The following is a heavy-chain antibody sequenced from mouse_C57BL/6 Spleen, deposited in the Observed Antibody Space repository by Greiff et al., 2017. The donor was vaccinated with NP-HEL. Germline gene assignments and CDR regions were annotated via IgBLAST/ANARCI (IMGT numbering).Heavy chain of an antibody. J-gene: IGHJ4*01. D-gene: IGHD1-1*01. Sequence: VKLQQPGTELVKPGASVKLSCKASGYTFTSYWMHWVKQRPGQGLEWIGNINPSNGGTNYNEKFKSKATLTVDKSSSTAYMQLSSLTSEDSAVYYCARFITTVGDAMDYWGQGTSVTVSS. CDR1: GYTFTSYW. V-gene: IGHV1-53*01. CDR3: ARFITTVGDAMDY. CDR2: INPSNGGT.